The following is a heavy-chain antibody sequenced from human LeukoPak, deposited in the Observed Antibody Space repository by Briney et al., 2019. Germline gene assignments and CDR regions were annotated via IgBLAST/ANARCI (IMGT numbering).Heavy chain of an antibody. CDR2: IYSTGST. D-gene: IGHD2-15*01. V-gene: IGHV4-59*08. Sequence: SETLSLTCTVSGGSISSYYWSWIRQPPGKGLEWIGYIYSTGSTNYNPSLKSRVTISVDTSKNQFSLKLSSVTAADTAVYYCARRDSIFGIWGQGTMVTVSS. CDR3: ARRDSIFGI. CDR1: GGSISSYY. J-gene: IGHJ3*02.